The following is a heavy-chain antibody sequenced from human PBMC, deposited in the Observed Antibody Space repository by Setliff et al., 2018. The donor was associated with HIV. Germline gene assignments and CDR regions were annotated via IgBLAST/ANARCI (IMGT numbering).Heavy chain of an antibody. J-gene: IGHJ4*02. Sequence: GESLKISCKGPGYNFNTDWIAWVRQMPGKGLEWMGSIFPGDSDTRYSPSFQGQVTISADESINTAYLQWSRLKASDTAMYYCARQAVDCSGGTCYSTSAFDYWGQGTLVTVSS. D-gene: IGHD2-15*01. CDR1: GYNFNTDW. CDR2: IFPGDSDT. CDR3: ARQAVDCSGGTCYSTSAFDY. V-gene: IGHV5-51*01.